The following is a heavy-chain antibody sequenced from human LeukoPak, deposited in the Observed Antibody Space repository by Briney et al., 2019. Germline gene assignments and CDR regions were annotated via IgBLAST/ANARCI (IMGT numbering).Heavy chain of an antibody. J-gene: IGHJ4*02. CDR3: ASLAAAGT. D-gene: IGHD6-13*01. V-gene: IGHV3-21*01. CDR1: GITCGSYR. Sequence: GESLRLTCAKIGITCGSYRRKCVRQAHGKGLEWVSSISSSSSYIYYADSVKGRFTISRDNAKDSLYLQMNSLRAEDTAVYYCASLAAAGTGGQGTLVTASS. CDR2: ISSSSSYI.